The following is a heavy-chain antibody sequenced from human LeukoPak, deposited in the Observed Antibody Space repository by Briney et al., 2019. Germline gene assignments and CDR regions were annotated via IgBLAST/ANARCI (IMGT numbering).Heavy chain of an antibody. D-gene: IGHD6-19*01. CDR1: GFTFSSYS. CDR2: ISSSSSYM. Sequence: GGSLRLSCAASGFTFSSYSMNWVRQAPGKGLEWVSSISSSSSYMYYADSVKGRFTISRDNAKNSLYLQMNSLRAEDTAVYYCARVGIAVADYYYYGMDVWGQGTTVTVSS. V-gene: IGHV3-21*01. CDR3: ARVGIAVADYYYYGMDV. J-gene: IGHJ6*02.